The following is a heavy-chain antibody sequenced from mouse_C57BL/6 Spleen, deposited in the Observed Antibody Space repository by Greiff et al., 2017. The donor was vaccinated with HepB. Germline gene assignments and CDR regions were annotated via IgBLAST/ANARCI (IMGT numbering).Heavy chain of an antibody. D-gene: IGHD1-1*01. V-gene: IGHV10-1*01. J-gene: IGHJ1*03. CDR1: GFSFNTYA. CDR3: VSDYYGSSRYFDV. Sequence: EVKLMESGGGLVQPKGSLKLSCAASGFSFNTYAMNWVRQAPGKGLEWVARIRSKSNNYATYYADSVKDRFTISRDDSESMLYLQMNNLKTEDTAMYYCVSDYYGSSRYFDVWGTGTTVTVSS. CDR2: IRSKSNNYAT.